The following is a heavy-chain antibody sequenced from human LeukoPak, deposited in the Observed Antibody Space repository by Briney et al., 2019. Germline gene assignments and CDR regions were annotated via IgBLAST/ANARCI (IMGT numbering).Heavy chain of an antibody. CDR3: AREGGMGETASDI. D-gene: IGHD3-16*01. CDR1: GFTVSSNY. V-gene: IGHV3-53*04. J-gene: IGHJ3*02. CDR2: IYSGGST. Sequence: GESLRLSCAASGFTVSSNYMSWVRQAPGNWLESVSVIYSGGSTYYADSVKGRFTISRHNSKNTLYLQMNSLRAEDTAVYYCAREGGMGETASDIWGQGTMGTVSS.